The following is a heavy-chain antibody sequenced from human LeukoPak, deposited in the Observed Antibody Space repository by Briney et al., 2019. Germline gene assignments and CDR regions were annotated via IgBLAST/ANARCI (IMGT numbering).Heavy chain of an antibody. CDR3: ARARGWLRINWFDP. D-gene: IGHD5-12*01. CDR2: ISGSGGST. CDR1: GFTFSSYA. V-gene: IGHV3-23*01. J-gene: IGHJ5*02. Sequence: GGSLRLSCAASGFTFSSYAMSWVRQAPGKGLEWVSAISGSGGSTYYADSVKGRFTISRDNSKNTLYLQMNSLRAEGTAVYYCARARGWLRINWFDPWGQGTLVTVSS.